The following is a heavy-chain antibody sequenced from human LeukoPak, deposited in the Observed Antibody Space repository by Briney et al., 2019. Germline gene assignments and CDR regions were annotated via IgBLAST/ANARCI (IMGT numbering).Heavy chain of an antibody. J-gene: IGHJ2*01. V-gene: IGHV4-4*07. CDR1: GGSISSYY. CDR2: IYTSGST. CDR3: ARVPRVAAKDWYFDL. D-gene: IGHD2-15*01. Sequence: SETLSLTCTVSGGSISSYYWSWIRQPAGKGLEWIGRIYTSGSTNYNPSLKSRVTMSVDTSKNQFSLKLSSVTAADTAVYYCARVPRVAAKDWYFDLWGRGTLVTVSS.